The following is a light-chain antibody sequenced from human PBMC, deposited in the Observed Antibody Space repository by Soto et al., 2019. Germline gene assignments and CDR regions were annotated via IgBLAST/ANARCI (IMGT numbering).Light chain of an antibody. CDR3: AAWDDSLNGPV. CDR2: RNN. V-gene: IGLV1-44*01. J-gene: IGLJ3*02. Sequence: QAVLTQPPSASGTPGQRVIISCSGSSSNIGSNNVNWYQQLPGTAPKLLIYRNNQRPSGVPDRFSGSKSGTSASLAISGLQSEDEAEYYCAAWDDSLNGPVFGGGTQLTVL. CDR1: SSNIGSNN.